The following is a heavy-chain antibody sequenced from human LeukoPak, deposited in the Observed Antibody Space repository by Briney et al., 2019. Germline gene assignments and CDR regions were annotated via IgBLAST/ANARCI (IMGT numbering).Heavy chain of an antibody. CDR3: ARHVGRAGDEPYFDY. V-gene: IGHV4-39*01. CDR2: IYNSGIM. D-gene: IGHD4-17*01. J-gene: IGHJ4*02. Sequence: SETLSLTCTVSGGSISSRRYYWGWIRQPPGQGLEWIGSIYNSGIMYYDPSLKSRVTISVDTSKNQFSLNLISVTAADTAVYYCARHVGRAGDEPYFDYWGQEALVTVSS. CDR1: GGSISSRRYY.